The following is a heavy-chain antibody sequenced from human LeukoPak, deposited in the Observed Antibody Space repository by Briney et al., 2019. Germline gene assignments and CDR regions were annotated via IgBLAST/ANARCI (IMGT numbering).Heavy chain of an antibody. Sequence: GGSLRLSCAASGFTFSNYAMNWVRQAPGKGLEWVSGLSAGGGSSYYADSVKGRVIISRDNTENTLYLEMNSLRAEDTAVYYCAREARVGLGLDYWGQGTLVTVSS. CDR2: LSAGGGSS. V-gene: IGHV3-23*01. CDR3: AREARVGLGLDY. D-gene: IGHD1-26*01. J-gene: IGHJ4*02. CDR1: GFTFSNYA.